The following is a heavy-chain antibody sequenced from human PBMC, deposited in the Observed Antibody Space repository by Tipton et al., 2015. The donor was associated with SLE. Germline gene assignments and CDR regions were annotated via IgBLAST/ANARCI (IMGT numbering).Heavy chain of an antibody. Sequence: LRLSCSVSGGSISSYYWSWIRQPPGRGLEWIGYIYYSGSTNYNPSLKSRVTISVDTSKNQFSLKLSSVTAADTAVYYCAEGLRDSSSSVPRTHFDLWGRGTLVTVSS. CDR1: GGSISSYY. V-gene: IGHV4-59*12. D-gene: IGHD6-6*01. CDR2: IYYSGST. J-gene: IGHJ2*01. CDR3: AEGLRDSSSSVPRTHFDL.